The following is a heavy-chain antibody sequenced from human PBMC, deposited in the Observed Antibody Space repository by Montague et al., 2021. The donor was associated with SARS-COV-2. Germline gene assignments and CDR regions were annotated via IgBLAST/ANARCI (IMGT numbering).Heavy chain of an antibody. CDR3: AKHAYYFDSRGYNYTDAFNV. CDR2: IYYSGST. J-gene: IGHJ3*01. D-gene: IGHD3-22*01. V-gene: IGHV4-59*01. CDR1: GGSISSYY. Sequence: SETLSLTCTVSGGSISSYYWSWIRQPPGKGLEWIGYIYYSGSTNYNPSLKSRVTISVDTSKNQFSLKVRSVTAADTAVYYCAKHAYYFDSRGYNYTDAFNVWGQGTMVTVSS.